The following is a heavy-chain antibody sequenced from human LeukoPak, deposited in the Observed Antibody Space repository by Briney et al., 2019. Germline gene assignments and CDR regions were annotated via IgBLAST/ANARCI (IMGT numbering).Heavy chain of an antibody. V-gene: IGHV4-59*01. D-gene: IGHD1-14*01. CDR2: IYYSGST. J-gene: IGHJ3*02. CDR3: ARGNRGRDAFDI. CDR1: GGSISSYY. Sequence: PSETLSLTCTASGGSISSYYWSWIRQPPGKGLEWIGYIYYSGSTNYNPSLKSRVTISVDTSKNQFSLKLSSVTAADTAVYYCARGNRGRDAFDIWGQGTMVTVSS.